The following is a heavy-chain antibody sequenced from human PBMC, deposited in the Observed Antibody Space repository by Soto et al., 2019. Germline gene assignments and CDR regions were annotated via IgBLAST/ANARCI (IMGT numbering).Heavy chain of an antibody. CDR1: GFNFGNYA. CDR2: INWNSDKV. Sequence: VVLVESGGGLVQPGRSLRLSCAVSGFNFGNYAMHWVRQAPGKGLEWVAAINWNSDKVAYAGSVVGRFTIFRDSAKNSLHLQMNDLPTEDTAFYYCAKDKGGTPYYIDSWGQGILVTVSS. D-gene: IGHD6-25*01. J-gene: IGHJ4*02. CDR3: AKDKGGTPYYIDS. V-gene: IGHV3-9*01.